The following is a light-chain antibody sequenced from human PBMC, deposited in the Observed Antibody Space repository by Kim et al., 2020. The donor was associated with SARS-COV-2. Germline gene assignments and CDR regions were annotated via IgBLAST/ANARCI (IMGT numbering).Light chain of an antibody. CDR3: QAWDSSRV. J-gene: IGLJ3*02. V-gene: IGLV3-1*01. CDR2: QDS. Sequence: SYELTQPPSVSVSPGQTASITCSGDKLADKYACWYQQKPGQSPVLVIYQDSKRPSGIPERFSGSNSGNTATLTISGTQAMDEADYYCQAWDSSRVFGGGT. CDR1: KLADKY.